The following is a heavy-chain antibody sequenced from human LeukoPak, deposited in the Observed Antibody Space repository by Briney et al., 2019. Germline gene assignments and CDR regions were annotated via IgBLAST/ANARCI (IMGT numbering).Heavy chain of an antibody. CDR2: IIPLLGIA. D-gene: IGHD3-10*01. V-gene: IGHV1-69*04. J-gene: IGHJ4*02. CDR1: GGTFSSYA. Sequence: ASVRVSCKASGGTFSSYAISWVRQAPGQGLEWMGRIIPLLGIANYAQKLQGRVTITADKSTSTAYMELSSLRSEDTAVYYCARHTMVRGVIINKFDYWGQGTLVTVSS. CDR3: ARHTMVRGVIINKFDY.